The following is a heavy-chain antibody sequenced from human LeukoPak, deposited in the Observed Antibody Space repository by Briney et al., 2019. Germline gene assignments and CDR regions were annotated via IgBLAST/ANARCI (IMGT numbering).Heavy chain of an antibody. D-gene: IGHD3-10*01. CDR2: ISSSSSYI. CDR1: GFTFNSYS. V-gene: IGHV3-21*01. CDR3: ARLWFGELQRDY. J-gene: IGHJ4*02. Sequence: GGTLRLSCAASGFTFNSYSMNWARQAPGKGLEWVSSISSSSSYIYYADSVKGRFTISRDNAKNSLYLQMNSLRAEGTAVYYCARLWFGELQRDYWGQGTLVTVSS.